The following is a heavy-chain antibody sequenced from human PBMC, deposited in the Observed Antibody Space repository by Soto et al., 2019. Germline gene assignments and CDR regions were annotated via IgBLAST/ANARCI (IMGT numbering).Heavy chain of an antibody. J-gene: IGHJ4*02. Sequence: QVQLMQSGAEVKKPGASVKVSCKASGHTFNYYGYIWVRQAPGQGLEWMGWISAYDGNTHYAQRFQGRVTMTTDTSTTTAYMELRSLRSDDTAVYYCARKGKGAPVDYWGQGTLVTVSS. D-gene: IGHD6-13*01. V-gene: IGHV1-18*01. CDR3: ARKGKGAPVDY. CDR2: ISAYDGNT. CDR1: GHTFNYYG.